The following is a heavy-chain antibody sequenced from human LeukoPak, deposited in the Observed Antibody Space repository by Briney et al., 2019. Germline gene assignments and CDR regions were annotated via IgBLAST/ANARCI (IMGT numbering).Heavy chain of an antibody. CDR2: IYPGDSDT. Sequence: GESLKICCKGSGYSFTSYWIGWVCQMPGKGLEWMGIIYPGDSDTRYSPSFQGQVTISADKSISTAYLQWSSLKASDTAMYYCARTTAPYYYDSSGYYSYDAFDIWGQGTMVTVSS. D-gene: IGHD3-22*01. J-gene: IGHJ3*02. CDR3: ARTTAPYYYDSSGYYSYDAFDI. V-gene: IGHV5-51*01. CDR1: GYSFTSYW.